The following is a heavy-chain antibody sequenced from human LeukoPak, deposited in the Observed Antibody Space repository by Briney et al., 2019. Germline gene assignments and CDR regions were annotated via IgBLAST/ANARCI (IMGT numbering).Heavy chain of an antibody. Sequence: GGSLRLSCAASGFTFSGYAMHWVRQAPGKGLEWVSVISYDGSNKYYADSVKGRFTISRDNSKNTLYLQMNSLRAEDTAVYYCARDQLLWFGELSLNWFDPWGQGTLVTVSS. J-gene: IGHJ5*02. D-gene: IGHD3-10*01. CDR1: GFTFSGYA. CDR3: ARDQLLWFGELSLNWFDP. V-gene: IGHV3-30-3*01. CDR2: ISYDGSNK.